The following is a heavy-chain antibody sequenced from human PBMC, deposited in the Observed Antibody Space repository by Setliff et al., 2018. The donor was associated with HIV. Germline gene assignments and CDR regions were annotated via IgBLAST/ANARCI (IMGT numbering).Heavy chain of an antibody. D-gene: IGHD6-13*01. CDR1: GYTFSNYA. CDR2: INADNGNT. CDR3: AREFSSSWYDWFDP. V-gene: IGHV1-3*01. Sequence: GASVKVSCKASGYTFSNYAMHWVRQAPGQRPEWMGWINADNGNTKYSQKSQGRVTITRDTSASTAYMELSSLRSEDTAVYYCAREFSSSWYDWFDPWGQGTLVTVSS. J-gene: IGHJ5*02.